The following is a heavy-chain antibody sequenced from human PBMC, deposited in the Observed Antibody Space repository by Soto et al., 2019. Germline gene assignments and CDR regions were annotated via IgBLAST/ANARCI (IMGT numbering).Heavy chain of an antibody. CDR1: GFSLRTSGVG. D-gene: IGHD3-10*01. Sequence: VSGPTLVNPTQTLTLTCTFSGFSLRTSGVGVGWIRQPPGKAPEWLALIYWNDDERYSPSLKSRLTITKDTSKNQVVLTMTDMDPVDTGTYYCAQRLGSRGSFDYWGQGSLVTVSS. CDR2: IYWNDDE. J-gene: IGHJ4*02. CDR3: AQRLGSRGSFDY. V-gene: IGHV2-5*01.